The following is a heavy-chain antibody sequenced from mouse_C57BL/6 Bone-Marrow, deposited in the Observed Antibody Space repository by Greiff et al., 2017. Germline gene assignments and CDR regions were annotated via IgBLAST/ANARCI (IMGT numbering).Heavy chain of an antibody. J-gene: IGHJ2*01. V-gene: IGHV1-76*01. CDR1: GYTFTDYY. D-gene: IGHD1-1*01. CDR2: IYPGSGNT. Sequence: QVQLQQSGAELVRPGASVKLSCKASGYTFTDYYINWVKQRPGQGLEWIARIYPGSGNTYYNEKFKGKATLTAEKSSSTAYMQLSSLTSEYSAVYFCARGRPYFTTVVAFDYWGQGTTLTVSS. CDR3: ARGRPYFTTVVAFDY.